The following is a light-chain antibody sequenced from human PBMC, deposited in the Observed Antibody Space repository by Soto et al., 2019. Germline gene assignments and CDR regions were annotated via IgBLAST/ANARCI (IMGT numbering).Light chain of an antibody. CDR2: EVS. J-gene: IGLJ2*01. V-gene: IGLV2-14*01. CDR1: SSDVGGYNY. CDR3: TAYTSRSTVV. Sequence: QSALTQPASVSGSPGQSITISCTGTSSDVGGYNYVSWYQQHPGKAPKLMIYEVSNRPSGVSNRFSGSKSGNTASLTISGLQAEDEADDYCTAYTSRSTVVFGGGTKLTVL.